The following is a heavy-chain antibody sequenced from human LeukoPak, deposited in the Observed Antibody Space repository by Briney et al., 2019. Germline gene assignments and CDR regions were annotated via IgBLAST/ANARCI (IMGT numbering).Heavy chain of an antibody. Sequence: ASVKVSCKASGYTFAGYYMHWVRQAPGQGLEWMGWINPNGGGTNYAQKFQGRVTLTRDTSISTAYMEVSRLESDDTAVYYCARENNSGWYRKAAFDYWGQGTLVTVAS. CDR3: ARENNSGWYRKAAFDY. J-gene: IGHJ4*02. V-gene: IGHV1-2*02. CDR1: GYTFAGYY. D-gene: IGHD6-19*01. CDR2: INPNGGGT.